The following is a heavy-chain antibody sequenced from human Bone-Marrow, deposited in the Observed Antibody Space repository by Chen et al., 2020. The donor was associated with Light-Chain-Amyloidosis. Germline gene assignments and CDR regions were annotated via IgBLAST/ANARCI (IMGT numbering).Heavy chain of an antibody. D-gene: IGHD3-9*01. CDR2: ISGSGGRT. J-gene: IGHJ5*02. Sequence: DGQLLESGGGLGQPGGSLRVSCAASGYTFSRYAMSWVRQAPGQGLEWVSGISGSGGRTYYADFVKGRFTISRDNSQNTLYLQMNSLRAEDTAVYYCVKEDGHLTGYYEAWGQGTLVTVSS. V-gene: IGHV3-23*01. CDR1: GYTFSRYA. CDR3: VKEDGHLTGYYEA.